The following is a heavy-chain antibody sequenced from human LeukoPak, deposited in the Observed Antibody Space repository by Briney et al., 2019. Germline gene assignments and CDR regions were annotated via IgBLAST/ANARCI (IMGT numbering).Heavy chain of an antibody. J-gene: IGHJ4*02. CDR2: ITSKNNGM. Sequence: GGSLRLSCAASGFTVSSNYMSWVRQAPGKGLEWVSCITSKNNGMYYADSVKGRFTISRDNAKNSLDLQMNSLRDEDTAVYYCARDGSAFEFWGQGTLVTVSS. CDR1: GFTVSSNY. CDR3: ARDGSAFEF. V-gene: IGHV3-48*02.